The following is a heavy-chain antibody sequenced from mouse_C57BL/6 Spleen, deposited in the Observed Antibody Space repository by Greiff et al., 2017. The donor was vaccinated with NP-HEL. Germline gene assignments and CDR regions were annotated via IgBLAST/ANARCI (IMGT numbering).Heavy chain of an antibody. J-gene: IGHJ2*01. CDR3: ARESLITTVLFDY. CDR2: ISDGGSYT. Sequence: EVKVVESGGGLVKPGGSLKLSCAASGFTFSSYAMSWVRQTPEKRLEWVATISDGGSYTYYPENVKGRFTISRANAKNNLYLQMSHLKSEDTAMYYCARESLITTVLFDYWGQGTTLTVSS. D-gene: IGHD1-1*01. CDR1: GFTFSSYA. V-gene: IGHV5-4*01.